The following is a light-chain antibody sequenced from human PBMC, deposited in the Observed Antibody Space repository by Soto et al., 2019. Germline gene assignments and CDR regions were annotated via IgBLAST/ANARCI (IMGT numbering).Light chain of an antibody. CDR1: TSNIRNNY. J-gene: IGLJ3*02. V-gene: IGLV1-51*02. CDR3: GTWDTSLSSGV. Sequence: QSVLTQPPSVSAAPGQTVTISCSGSTSNIRNNYVSWYQQLPGTAPKLLIYENDKRPSGIPDRFSGSKSGASATLGITGLQTGDKADYYCGTWDTSLSSGVFGGGTKLTVL. CDR2: END.